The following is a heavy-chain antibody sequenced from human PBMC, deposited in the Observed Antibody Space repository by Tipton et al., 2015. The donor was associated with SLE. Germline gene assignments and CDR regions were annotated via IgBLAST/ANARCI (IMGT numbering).Heavy chain of an antibody. CDR2: IYYSGST. CDR1: GGSISSSSYY. CDR3: ARDVRYSSGQSAFDI. V-gene: IGHV4-39*07. D-gene: IGHD6-25*01. J-gene: IGHJ3*02. Sequence: LRLSCTVSGGSISSSSYYWGWIRQPPGKGLEWIGSIYYSGSTYYNPSLKSRVTISVDTSKNQFSLKLSSVTAADTAVYYCARDVRYSSGQSAFDIWGQGTMVSVSS.